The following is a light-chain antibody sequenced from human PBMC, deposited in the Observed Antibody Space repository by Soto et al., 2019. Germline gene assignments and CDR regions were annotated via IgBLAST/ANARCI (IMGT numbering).Light chain of an antibody. J-gene: IGKJ1*01. CDR2: AGY. V-gene: IGKV3-20*01. CDR1: QNIRGNE. Sequence: EVVLTQSPGALSLSPGEGVTLSCRASQNIRGNELAWYRQKRGQAPRLLIYAGYSRAEGIPDRFSGRGTGTNFTLTISRLAPEDSAVYYCQDYGTSHPWTFGQGTKLEIK. CDR3: QDYGTSHPWT.